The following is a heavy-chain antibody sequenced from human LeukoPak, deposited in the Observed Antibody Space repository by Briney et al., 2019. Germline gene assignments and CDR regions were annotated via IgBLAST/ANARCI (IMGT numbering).Heavy chain of an antibody. V-gene: IGHV5-51*01. CDR1: GYSFNSYW. J-gene: IGHJ3*02. CDR3: ARHGSYCSSTSCYVAGAFDI. CDR2: IYPGDSYT. Sequence: GESLKTSFNGSGYSFNSYWIGWVRQMPGKGLEWMGIIYPGDSYTRYSPSFQGQVTISADKSISTAYLQWSSLKASDTAMYYCARHGSYCSSTSCYVAGAFDIWGQGTMVTVSS. D-gene: IGHD2-2*01.